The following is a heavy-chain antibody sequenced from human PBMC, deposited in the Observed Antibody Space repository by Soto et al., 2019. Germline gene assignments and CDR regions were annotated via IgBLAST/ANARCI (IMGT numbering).Heavy chain of an antibody. J-gene: IGHJ4*02. D-gene: IGHD6-13*01. CDR1: EFTFSSFE. V-gene: IGHV3-48*03. CDR2: ISDSGTTI. CDR3: VRFGGAAAGPGDY. Sequence: GGSLRLSCVASEFTFSSFEMNWVRHAPGKGLEWVSHISDSGTTIYYTDSVQGRFTISRDNARRSLYLQMNSLRVEDSGVYYCVRFGGAAAGPGDYWGQGTLVTVSS.